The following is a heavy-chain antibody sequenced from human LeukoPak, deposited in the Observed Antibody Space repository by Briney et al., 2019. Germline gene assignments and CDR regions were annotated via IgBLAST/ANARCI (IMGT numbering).Heavy chain of an antibody. J-gene: IGHJ4*02. V-gene: IGHV4-39*01. CDR2: IFFTRNT. CDR1: GGSISSDSYF. CDR3: ASEAHRGGGFDS. Sequence: EPSETLSLTCTVSGGSISSDSYFWAWIRQPPGKGLEWIANIFFTRNTYYNPSLKSRATISVDTSKNQFTLTLSSVTAADTAAYDCASEAHRGGGFDSWGQGTLVTVSS. D-gene: IGHD3-16*01.